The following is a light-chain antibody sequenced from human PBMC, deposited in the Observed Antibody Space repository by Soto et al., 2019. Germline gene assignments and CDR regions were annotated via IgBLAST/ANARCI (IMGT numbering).Light chain of an antibody. V-gene: IGKV3-15*01. J-gene: IGKJ1*01. Sequence: DIVMTQSPATLSVSPGDRATLSCRASQSVASNLAWYQQKPGQGPRLLIYGASTRATGVPARFSGSGSGTDFTLTISSLQSEDFAVYYCQQYNNWPPWTFGQGTKVEIK. CDR1: QSVASN. CDR2: GAS. CDR3: QQYNNWPPWT.